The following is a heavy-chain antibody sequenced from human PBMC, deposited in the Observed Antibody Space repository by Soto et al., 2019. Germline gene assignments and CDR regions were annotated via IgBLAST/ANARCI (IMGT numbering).Heavy chain of an antibody. Sequence: GGSLKLSCAAYGLTCSNAGINCVRQAPGKGLEWVGRIKSKTDGGTTDFAAPVKGRFAISRDDSKDMVYLQMNSLKTEDTGIYYCITDSYSTMLGVLFDYWGHGTLVTVSS. CDR1: GLTCSNAG. J-gene: IGHJ4*01. D-gene: IGHD6-13*01. V-gene: IGHV3-15*07. CDR2: IKSKTDGGTT. CDR3: ITDSYSTMLGVLFDY.